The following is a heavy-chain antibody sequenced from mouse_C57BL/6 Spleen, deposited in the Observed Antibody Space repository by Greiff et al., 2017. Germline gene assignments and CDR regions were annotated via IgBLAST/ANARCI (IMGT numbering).Heavy chain of an antibody. V-gene: IGHV1-64*01. CDR3: ARSVYYGNPWFAY. CDR2: IPPNSGST. CDR1: GYTFTRSW. J-gene: IGHJ3*01. D-gene: IGHD2-1*01. Sequence: QVQLQQPGAELVKPGASVKLSCQASGYTFTRSWLHWVKQRPGHGLAWIVMIPPNSGSTNYNEKFTSKATLTVDKSSSTAYMQLSSLTSEDSAVYYCARSVYYGNPWFAYWGQGTLVTVSA.